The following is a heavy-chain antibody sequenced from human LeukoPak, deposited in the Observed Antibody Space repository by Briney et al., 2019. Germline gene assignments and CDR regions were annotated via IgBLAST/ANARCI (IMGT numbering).Heavy chain of an antibody. CDR3: AREGSRGSGSYYMGAFYGEFDY. V-gene: IGHV4-61*02. CDR1: GDSISSGDYY. D-gene: IGHD3-10*01. CDR2: ISSSGST. Sequence: PSETLSLTCTVSGDSISSGDYYWSWIRQPAGKGLEWIGRISSSGSTNYNPSLKSRVTISVDTSKNQFSLKLSSVTAADTAVYYCAREGSRGSGSYYMGAFYGEFDYWGQGTLVTVSS. J-gene: IGHJ4*02.